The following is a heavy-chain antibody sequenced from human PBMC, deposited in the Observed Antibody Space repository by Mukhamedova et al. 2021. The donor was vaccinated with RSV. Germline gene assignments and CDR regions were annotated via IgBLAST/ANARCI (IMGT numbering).Heavy chain of an antibody. CDR3: ASSAADEEPSYFDY. Sequence: SYAMHWVRQAPGKGLEWVAVISYDGSNKYYADSVKGRFTISRDNSKNTLYLQMNSLRAEDTAVYYCASSAADEEPSYFDYWGQGT. CDR2: ISYDGSNK. CDR1: SYA. D-gene: IGHD1-14*01. V-gene: IGHV3-30*04. J-gene: IGHJ4*02.